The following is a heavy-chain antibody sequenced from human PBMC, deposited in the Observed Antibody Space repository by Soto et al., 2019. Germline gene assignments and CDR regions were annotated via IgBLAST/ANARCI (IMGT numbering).Heavy chain of an antibody. CDR3: ARGYAGTTLPFDP. D-gene: IGHD1-7*01. CDR2: IYYSGST. CDR1: GGSISSGDYY. J-gene: IGHJ5*02. V-gene: IGHV4-30-4*01. Sequence: SETLSLTCTVSGGSISSGDYYWSWIRQPPGKGLEWIGYIYYSGSTYYNPSLKSRVTISVDTSKNQFSLKLSSVTAGDTALYYCARGYAGTTLPFDPWGQGTLVTVSS.